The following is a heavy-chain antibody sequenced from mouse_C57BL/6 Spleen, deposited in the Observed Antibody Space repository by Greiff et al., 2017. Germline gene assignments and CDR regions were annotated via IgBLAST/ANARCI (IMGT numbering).Heavy chain of an antibody. CDR2: IDPSDSYT. Sequence: QVQLQQPGAELVMPGASVKLSCKASGYTFTGYWMHWVKQRPGQGLEWIGEIDPSDSYTNYNQKFKGKSTLTVDKSSSTAYMQLSSLTSEDSAVYYCARGRITTVVEYYYAMDYWGQGTSVTVSS. CDR3: ARGRITTVVEYYYAMDY. J-gene: IGHJ4*01. CDR1: GYTFTGYW. D-gene: IGHD1-1*01. V-gene: IGHV1-69*01.